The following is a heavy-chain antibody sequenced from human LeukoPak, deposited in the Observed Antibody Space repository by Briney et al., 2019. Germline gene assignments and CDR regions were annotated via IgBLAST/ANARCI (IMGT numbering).Heavy chain of an antibody. CDR2: ISYDGGNK. Sequence: GGSLRLSCAASGFTFSSYAMHWVRQAPGKGLEWVAVISYDGGNKYYADSVKGRFTISRDNSKNTLYLQMNSLRAEDTAVYYCAGWLQFDYWGQGTLVTVSS. CDR1: GFTFSSYA. CDR3: AGWLQFDY. J-gene: IGHJ4*02. V-gene: IGHV3-30*04. D-gene: IGHD5-24*01.